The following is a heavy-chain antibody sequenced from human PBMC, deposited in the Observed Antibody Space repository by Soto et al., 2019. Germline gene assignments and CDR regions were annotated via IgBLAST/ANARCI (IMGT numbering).Heavy chain of an antibody. V-gene: IGHV3-64*01. J-gene: IGHJ6*03. CDR1: GFTLSGYA. D-gene: IGHD6-6*01. CDR3: ARRARPDFYYMDV. CDR2: ISSNGVGT. Sequence: EVQLAESGGGLAQPGGSLRLSCAASGFTLSGYAMDWVRQAPGKGLEYVSGISSNGVGTYYANSVQGRFTISRDNSKKMVYLQMGSLRPEDMAVYYCARRARPDFYYMDVWGKGTTVTVSS.